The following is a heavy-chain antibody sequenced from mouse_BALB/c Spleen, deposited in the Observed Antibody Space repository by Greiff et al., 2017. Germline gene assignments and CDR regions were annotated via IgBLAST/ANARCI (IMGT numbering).Heavy chain of an antibody. CDR1: GFTFSSYG. D-gene: IGHD2-4*01. J-gene: IGHJ1*01. CDR2: ISSGGSYT. V-gene: IGHV5-6*02. CDR3: ARGGDYDGDWYFDV. Sequence: EVKLVESGGDLVKPGGSLKLSCAASGFTFSSYGMSWVRQTPDKRLEWVATISSGGSYTYYPDSVKGRFTISRDNAKNTLYLQMSSLKSEDTAMYYWARGGDYDGDWYFDVWGAGTTVTVSS.